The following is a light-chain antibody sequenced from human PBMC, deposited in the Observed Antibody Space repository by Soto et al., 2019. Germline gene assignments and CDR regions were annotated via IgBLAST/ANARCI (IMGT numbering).Light chain of an antibody. J-gene: IGLJ1*01. CDR2: DVT. CDR1: SSDVGSYNF. V-gene: IGLV2-14*01. Sequence: QSALTQPASVSGSPGQSITVSCTGTSSDVGSYNFVSWYQQHPGKAPKLIIYDVTYRPSGVANRFSASKSGNTASLTISGLQAEDEADYYCSAYTTGDTYVFGTGTKVTVL. CDR3: SAYTTGDTYV.